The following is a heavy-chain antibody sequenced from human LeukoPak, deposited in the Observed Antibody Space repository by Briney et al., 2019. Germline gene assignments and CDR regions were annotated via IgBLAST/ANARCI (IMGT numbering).Heavy chain of an antibody. D-gene: IGHD3-22*01. J-gene: IGHJ6*03. V-gene: IGHV4-59*01. Sequence: PSETLSLTCTVSGGSISSYYWSWIRQPPGKGPEWIGYIYYSGSTNYNPSLKSRVTISVDTSKNQFSLKLSSVTAADTAVYYCTRGSIAYYYMDVWGKGTTVTISS. CDR2: IYYSGST. CDR3: TRGSIAYYYMDV. CDR1: GGSISSYY.